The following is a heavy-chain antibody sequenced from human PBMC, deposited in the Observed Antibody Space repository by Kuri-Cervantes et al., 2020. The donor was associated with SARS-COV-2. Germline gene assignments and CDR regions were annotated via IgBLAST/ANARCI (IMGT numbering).Heavy chain of an antibody. CDR3: ARAYQYLGWWFDP. Sequence: ASVKDFCKASGYTSITFDINWVRQATGQGLEWMGWISAYNGNTNYAQKLQGRVTMTTDTSTSTAYMELRRLRSADTAVYYCARAYQYLGWWFDPWGQGTLVTVSS. CDR1: GYTSITFD. CDR2: ISAYNGNT. J-gene: IGHJ5*02. D-gene: IGHD3-9*01. V-gene: IGHV1-18*01.